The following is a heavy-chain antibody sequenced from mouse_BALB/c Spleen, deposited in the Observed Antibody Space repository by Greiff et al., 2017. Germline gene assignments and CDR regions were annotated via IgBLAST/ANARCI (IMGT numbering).Heavy chain of an antibody. CDR1: GFTFSSYA. Sequence: DVKLVESGGGLVKPGGSLKLSCAASGFTFSSYAMSWVRQTPEKRLEWVASISSGGSTYYPDSVKGRFTISRDNARNILYLQMSSLRSEDTAMYYCARGGNYGSSYDYWGQGTTLTVSS. CDR3: ARGGNYGSSYDY. D-gene: IGHD1-1*01. J-gene: IGHJ2*01. V-gene: IGHV5-6-5*01. CDR2: ISSGGST.